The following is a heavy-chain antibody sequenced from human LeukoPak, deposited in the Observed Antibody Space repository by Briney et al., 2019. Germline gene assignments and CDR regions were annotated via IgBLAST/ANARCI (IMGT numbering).Heavy chain of an antibody. J-gene: IGHJ5*02. V-gene: IGHV4-34*01. CDR1: GGSFSGYY. D-gene: IGHD3-22*01. CDR3: ASRPHGTYYYDSSGNGIPTTYQNWFDP. Sequence: PSETLSLTCAVYGGSFSGYYWSWIRQPPGKGLEWIGEINHSGSTNYNPSLKSRVTISVDTSKNQFSLKLSSVTAANTAVYYCASRPHGTYYYDSSGNGIPTTYQNWFDPWGQGTLVTVSS. CDR2: INHSGST.